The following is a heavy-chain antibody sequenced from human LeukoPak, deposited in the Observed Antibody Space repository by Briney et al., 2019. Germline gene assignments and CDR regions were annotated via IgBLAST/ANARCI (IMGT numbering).Heavy chain of an antibody. CDR1: GFSFSSYG. D-gene: IGHD5-12*01. CDR3: ARDSGYNAFDI. CDR2: IWYDGSIK. V-gene: IGHV3-33*01. Sequence: GGSLRLSCAASGFSFSSYGMHWVRQAPGKGLEWVAVIWYDGSIKYYGDSVKGRFTISRDNSKNTLYLQMNSLSAEDTAVYYCARDSGYNAFDIWGQGTMVTVSS. J-gene: IGHJ3*02.